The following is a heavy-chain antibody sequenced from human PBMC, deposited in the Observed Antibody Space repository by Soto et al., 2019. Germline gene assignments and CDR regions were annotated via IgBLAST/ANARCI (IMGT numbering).Heavy chain of an antibody. CDR3: ARLAYYYDSSGYYQAVDY. V-gene: IGHV4-59*01. CDR1: GGSISSYY. Sequence: TSETLSLTCTVSGGSISSYYWSWIRQPPGKGLEWIGYIYYSGSTNYNPSLKSRVTISVDTSKNQFSLKLSSVTAADTAAYYCARLAYYYDSSGYYQAVDYWGQGTLVTVS. J-gene: IGHJ4*02. D-gene: IGHD3-22*01. CDR2: IYYSGST.